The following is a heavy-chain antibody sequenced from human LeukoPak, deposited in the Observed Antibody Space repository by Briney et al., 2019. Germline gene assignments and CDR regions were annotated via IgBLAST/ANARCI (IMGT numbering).Heavy chain of an antibody. CDR3: ATSDTVSTYNWFDP. CDR1: GGSISSNTYF. D-gene: IGHD5/OR15-5a*01. V-gene: IGHV4-39*01. J-gene: IGHJ5*02. CDR2: IRYSGST. Sequence: SETLSLTCNVSGGSISSNTYFWGWIRRPPGKGLEWIGSIRYSGSTYYNLSLKSRVTISVDTSNNQFSLHLTSLTAADTAVYYCATSDTVSTYNWFDPWGLGTLVTVS.